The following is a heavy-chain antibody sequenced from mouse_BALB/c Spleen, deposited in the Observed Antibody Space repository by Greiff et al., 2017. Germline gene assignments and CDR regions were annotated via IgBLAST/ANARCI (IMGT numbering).Heavy chain of an antibody. Sequence: VQLQQSGAELAKPGASVKMSCKASGYTFTSYWMHWVKQRPGQGLEWIGYINPSTGYTEYNQKFKDKATLTADKSSSTAYMQLSSLTSEDSAVYYCGGGYFDVWGAGTTVTVSS. CDR2: INPSTGYT. CDR1: GYTFTSYW. V-gene: IGHV1-7*01. CDR3: GGGYFDV. J-gene: IGHJ1*01.